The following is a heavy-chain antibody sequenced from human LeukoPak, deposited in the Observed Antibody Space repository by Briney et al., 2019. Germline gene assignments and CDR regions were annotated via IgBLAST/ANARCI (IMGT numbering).Heavy chain of an antibody. D-gene: IGHD2-15*01. J-gene: IGHJ3*02. Sequence: SETLSLTCAVYGGSFSGYYWSWIRQPPGKGLEWIGELNHSGSTNYNPSLKSRVTISVDTSKNQFSLKLSSVTAADTAVYYCARDSIVVVVAATNDAFDIWGQGTMVTVSS. CDR3: ARDSIVVVVAATNDAFDI. V-gene: IGHV4-34*01. CDR1: GGSFSGYY. CDR2: LNHSGST.